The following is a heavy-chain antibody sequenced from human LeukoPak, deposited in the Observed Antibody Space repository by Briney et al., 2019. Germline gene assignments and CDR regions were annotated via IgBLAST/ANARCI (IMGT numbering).Heavy chain of an antibody. J-gene: IGHJ4*02. CDR3: ARDRVGTAMPTANY. V-gene: IGHV3-23*01. CDR1: GFSFSIHG. D-gene: IGHD5-18*01. CDR2: ISPGGEIP. Sequence: GGTLRLSCAASGFSFSIHGMNWVRQAPGKGLEWVSGISPGGEIPYYADSVKGRFTISRDNSKDTVSLQMHSLRAEDTAVYYCARDRVGTAMPTANYWGQGTLVTVSS.